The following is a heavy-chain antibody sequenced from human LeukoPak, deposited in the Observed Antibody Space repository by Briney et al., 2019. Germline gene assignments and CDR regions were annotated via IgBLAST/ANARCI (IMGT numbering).Heavy chain of an antibody. J-gene: IGHJ4*02. V-gene: IGHV3-30*04. Sequence: GRSLRLSCAASGFTFSSYAMHWVRQAPGKGLEWVAVISYDGSNKYYADSVKGRFTISRVNSKNTLYLQMNSLRAEDTAVYYCARDLSWASTGDLDYWGQGTLVTVSS. CDR3: ARDLSWASTGDLDY. CDR2: ISYDGSNK. D-gene: IGHD7-27*01. CDR1: GFTFSSYA.